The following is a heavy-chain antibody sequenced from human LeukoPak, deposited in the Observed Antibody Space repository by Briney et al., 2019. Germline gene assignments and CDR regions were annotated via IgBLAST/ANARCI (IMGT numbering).Heavy chain of an antibody. Sequence: PSETLSLTCTVSGGSISSSSYYWGWVRQPPGKGLEWIGSIYYSRSTYYNPSLKSRVTMSVDTSKNQFSLKLSSVTAADTAVYYCARLFAAATTLFDYWGQGTLVTVSS. CDR3: ARLFAAATTLFDY. CDR2: IYYSRST. D-gene: IGHD6-13*01. V-gene: IGHV4-39*01. J-gene: IGHJ4*02. CDR1: GGSISSSSYY.